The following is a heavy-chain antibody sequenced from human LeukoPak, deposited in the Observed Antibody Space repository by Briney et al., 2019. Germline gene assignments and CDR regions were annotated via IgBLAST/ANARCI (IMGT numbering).Heavy chain of an antibody. V-gene: IGHV4-34*01. CDR3: ARHCARHNGYNSGFDYFYMDV. Sequence: SETLSLTCAVYGGSFSGYYWSWIRQPPGKGLEWIGEINHSGSTNYNPSLKSRVTISVDTSNNQFSLNVNSVTAADTAVYYCARHCARHNGYNSGFDYFYMDVWGKGTTVTVSS. CDR1: GGSFSGYY. D-gene: IGHD5-24*01. J-gene: IGHJ6*03. CDR2: INHSGST.